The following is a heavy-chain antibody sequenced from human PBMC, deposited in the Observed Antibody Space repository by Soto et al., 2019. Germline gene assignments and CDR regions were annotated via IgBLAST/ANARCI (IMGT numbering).Heavy chain of an antibody. CDR2: ISSSSSYI. V-gene: IGHV3-21*01. J-gene: IGHJ4*02. D-gene: IGHD3-10*01. CDR3: ATAGGSGSYLDY. CDR1: GFTFSTYS. Sequence: EVQLVESGGGLVKPGGSLRLSCAASGFTFSTYSMNWVRQAPGKGLEWVSSISSSSSYIYYADSVKGRFTISRDNAKNSLYMQMNSMRAEDTAVYYCATAGGSGSYLDYWGQGPLVTVSS.